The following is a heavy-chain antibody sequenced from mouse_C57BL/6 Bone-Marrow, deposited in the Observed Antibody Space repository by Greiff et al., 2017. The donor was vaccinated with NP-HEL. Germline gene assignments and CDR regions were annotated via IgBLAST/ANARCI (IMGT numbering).Heavy chain of an antibody. D-gene: IGHD2-5*01. CDR2: INPGSGGT. J-gene: IGHJ2*01. CDR3: ARFYSNYEGNY. CDR1: GYAFTNYL. Sequence: VQLQQSGAELVRPGTSVKVSCKASGYAFTNYLIEWVKQRPGQGLEWIGVINPGSGGTNYNEKFKGKATLTADKSSSTAYMQLSSLTSEDSAVYFCARFYSNYEGNYWGQGTTLTVSS. V-gene: IGHV1-54*01.